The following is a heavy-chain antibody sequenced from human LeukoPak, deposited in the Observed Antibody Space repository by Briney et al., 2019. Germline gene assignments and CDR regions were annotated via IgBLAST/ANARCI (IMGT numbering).Heavy chain of an antibody. D-gene: IGHD5-12*01. CDR2: SSTDGSTT. CDR1: GFTFSSYW. CDR3: ARDSGSV. V-gene: IGHV3-74*01. J-gene: IGHJ6*02. Sequence: GGSLRLSCAASGFTFSSYWMHWVRQAPGKGLVWVSRSSTDGSTTSYADSVKGRFTISRDNAKNTLYLQMNSLRAGDTAVYYCARDSGSVWGQGTTVTVSS.